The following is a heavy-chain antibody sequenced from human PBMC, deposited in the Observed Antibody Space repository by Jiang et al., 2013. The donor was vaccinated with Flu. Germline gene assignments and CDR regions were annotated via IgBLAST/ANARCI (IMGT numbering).Heavy chain of an antibody. CDR1: GDSVSSNSAA. J-gene: IGHJ6*02. V-gene: IGHV6-1*01. CDR2: TYYASKWIY. CDR3: AGGRPHYYGMDV. D-gene: IGHD6-6*01. Sequence: SQTLSLTCAISGDSVSSNSAAWNWIRLSPSRGLEWLGRTYYASKWIYDYAVSVKSRITINPDTSKNQLSLQLNSVTHEDTAVYYCAGGRPHYYGMDVWGQGTTVTVSS.